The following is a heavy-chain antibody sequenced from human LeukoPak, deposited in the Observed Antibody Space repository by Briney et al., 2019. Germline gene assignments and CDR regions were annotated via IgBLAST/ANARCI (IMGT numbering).Heavy chain of an antibody. Sequence: SETLSLTCTVSGGSISSSSYYWGWIRQPPGKGLEWIGSIYYSGSTYYNPSLKSRVTISVDTSKNQFSLKLSSVTAADTAVYYCARGSNAFDIWGQGTRVTVSS. CDR3: ARGSNAFDI. CDR1: GGSISSSSYY. J-gene: IGHJ4*02. V-gene: IGHV4-39*07. CDR2: IYYSGST. D-gene: IGHD3-16*01.